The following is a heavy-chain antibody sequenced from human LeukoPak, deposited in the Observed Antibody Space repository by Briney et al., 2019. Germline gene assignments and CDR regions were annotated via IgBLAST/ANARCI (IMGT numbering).Heavy chain of an antibody. CDR2: IIPIFGTT. CDR3: ARDQTYSYDTSGYYLFDY. D-gene: IGHD3-22*01. CDR1: GGTFSSYA. V-gene: IGHV1-69*13. Sequence: GASVKVSCKASGGTFSSYALSWVRQAPGQGLEWMGGIIPIFGTTNYAQKFQGRVTITADESTSTAYMDLSSLRSEDTAVYYCARDQTYSYDTSGYYLFDYWGQGTLVTVSS. J-gene: IGHJ4*02.